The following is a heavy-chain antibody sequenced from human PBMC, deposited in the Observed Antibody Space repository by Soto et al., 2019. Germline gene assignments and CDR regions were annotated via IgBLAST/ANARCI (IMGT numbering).Heavy chain of an antibody. CDR1: GGSISSGGYY. J-gene: IGHJ4*02. CDR2: IYYSGST. V-gene: IGHV4-31*03. Sequence: PSETLSLTCTVSGGSISSGGYYWSWIRQLPGKGLEWIGYIYYSGSTYYNPSLKSRVTISVDTSNNQFSLKLSSVTAAGTAVYYCAIAPYPTVITVYYYDYWGQGTLVTVSS. D-gene: IGHD4-17*01. CDR3: AIAPYPTVITVYYYDY.